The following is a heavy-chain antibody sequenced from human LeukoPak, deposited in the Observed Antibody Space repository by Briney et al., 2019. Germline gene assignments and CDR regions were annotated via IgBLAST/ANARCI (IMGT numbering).Heavy chain of an antibody. Sequence: PGGSLRLSCAASGFTFSSYSMNWVRQAPGKGLGWVSYISRDLTTIYYAGSVKGRFTVSRDNAKNSLYLQMNSLRDEDTAVYYCARDGRFGYGMDVWGQGTTVTVPS. CDR1: GFTFSSYS. J-gene: IGHJ6*02. CDR3: ARDGRFGYGMDV. D-gene: IGHD3-10*01. V-gene: IGHV3-48*02. CDR2: ISRDLTTI.